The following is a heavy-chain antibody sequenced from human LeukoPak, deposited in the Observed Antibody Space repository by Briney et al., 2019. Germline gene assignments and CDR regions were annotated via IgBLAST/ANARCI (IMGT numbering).Heavy chain of an antibody. CDR3: ARDPGFGAPHFDY. J-gene: IGHJ4*02. D-gene: IGHD3-10*01. CDR2: ISYDGSNK. V-gene: IGHV3-30-3*01. CDR1: GFTFSSYA. Sequence: GGSLRLSCAASGFTFSSYATHWVRQAPGKGLEWVAVISYDGSNKYYADSVKGRFTISRDNSKNTLYLQMNSLRAEDTAVYYCARDPGFGAPHFDYWGQGTLVTVSS.